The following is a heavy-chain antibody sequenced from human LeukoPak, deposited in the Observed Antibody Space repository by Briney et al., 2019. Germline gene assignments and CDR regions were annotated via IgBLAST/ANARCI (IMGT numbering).Heavy chain of an antibody. J-gene: IGHJ5*02. CDR3: AKLRYCSGGSCYGFDP. V-gene: IGHV3-23*01. CDR1: GLTFSSYA. Sequence: GGSLRLSCAASGLTFSSYAMSWVRQAPGKGLEWVSAISGSGGSTYYADSVKGRFTISRDNSKNTLYLQMNSLRAEDTAVYYCAKLRYCSGGSCYGFDPWGQGTLVTVSS. D-gene: IGHD2-15*01. CDR2: ISGSGGST.